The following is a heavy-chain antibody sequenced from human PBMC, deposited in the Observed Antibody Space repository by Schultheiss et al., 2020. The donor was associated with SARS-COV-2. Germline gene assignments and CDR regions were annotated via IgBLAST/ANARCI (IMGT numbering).Heavy chain of an antibody. J-gene: IGHJ4*02. V-gene: IGHV3-23*01. Sequence: GGSLRLSCAASGFTFSSYAMSWVRQAPGKGLEWVSAISGSGGSTYYADSVKGRFTISRDNSKNTLYLQMSSLRAEDTAVYYCAKDLAVAGIGGGGGYWGQGTLVTVSS. D-gene: IGHD6-19*01. CDR2: ISGSGGST. CDR1: GFTFSSYA. CDR3: AKDLAVAGIGGGGGY.